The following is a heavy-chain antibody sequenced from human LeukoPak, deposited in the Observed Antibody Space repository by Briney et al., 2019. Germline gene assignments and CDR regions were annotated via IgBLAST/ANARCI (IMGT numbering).Heavy chain of an antibody. D-gene: IGHD1-14*01. J-gene: IGHJ4*02. V-gene: IGHV1-69*08. CDR3: ARAGQISTGAYFDY. CDR1: GGTFATYS. Sequence: ASVKVSCKASGGTFATYSYSWVRQAPGQGLVWMGRIIPVLDKTNYAQKFQGRVTITADKTTNTAYMDLGSLRSEDTAVYYCARAGQISTGAYFDYWGQGTLVTVPS. CDR2: IIPVLDKT.